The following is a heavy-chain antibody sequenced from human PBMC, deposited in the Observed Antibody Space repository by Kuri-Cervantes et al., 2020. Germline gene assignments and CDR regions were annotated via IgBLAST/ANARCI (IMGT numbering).Heavy chain of an antibody. CDR3: ARVGGIVGATPGYFQH. CDR2: IYSGGST. CDR1: GFTFSSNY. V-gene: IGHV3-53*01. D-gene: IGHD1-26*01. J-gene: IGHJ1*01. Sequence: GGSLRLSCAASGFTFSSNYMSWVRQAPGKGLEWVSVIYSGGSTYYTDSVKGRFTISRDNSKNTLYLQMNSLRAEDTAVYYCARVGGIVGATPGYFQHWGQGTLVTVSS.